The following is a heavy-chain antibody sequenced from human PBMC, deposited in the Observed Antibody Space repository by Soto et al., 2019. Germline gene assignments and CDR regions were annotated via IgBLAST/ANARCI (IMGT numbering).Heavy chain of an antibody. V-gene: IGHV1-24*01. CDR2: FDPEDGET. Sequence: QVQLVQSGAEVKKPGASVKVYCKVSGYTLTELSMHWVRQAPGKGREWMGGFDPEDGETIYAQKFQGRVTMTEDTSTDTAYMELSSLRSEDTAVYYCATDTLSTSWKNYYYYMDVWGKGTTVTVSS. J-gene: IGHJ6*03. CDR3: ATDTLSTSWKNYYYYMDV. D-gene: IGHD2-2*01. CDR1: GYTLTELS.